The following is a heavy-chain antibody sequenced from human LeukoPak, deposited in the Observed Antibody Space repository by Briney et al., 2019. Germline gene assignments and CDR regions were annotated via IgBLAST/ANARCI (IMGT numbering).Heavy chain of an antibody. CDR1: GFTFSSYA. CDR3: ARDRLRYYYYYGMDV. CDR2: ISYDGSNK. J-gene: IGHJ6*04. V-gene: IGHV3-30*04. Sequence: GGSLRLSCAASGFTFSSYAMHWVRQAPGKGLEWVAVISYDGSNKYHADSVKGRFTISRDNSKNTLYLQMNSLRAEDTAVYYCARDRLRYYYYYGMDVWGKGTTVTVSS. D-gene: IGHD6-25*01.